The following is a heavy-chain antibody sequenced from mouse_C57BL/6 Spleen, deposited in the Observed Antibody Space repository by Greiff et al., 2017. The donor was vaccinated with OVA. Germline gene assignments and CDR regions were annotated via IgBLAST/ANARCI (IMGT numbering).Heavy chain of an antibody. D-gene: IGHD2-4*01. Sequence: QVQLQQPGAELVKPGASVKMSCKASGYTFTSYWITWVKQRPGQGLEWIGDIYPGSGSTNYNEKFKSKATLTVDTSSSTAYMQLSSLTSEDSAVYYCEIYYDHDDAMDYWGQGTSVTVSS. CDR2: IYPGSGST. CDR3: EIYYDHDDAMDY. V-gene: IGHV1-55*01. J-gene: IGHJ4*01. CDR1: GYTFTSYW.